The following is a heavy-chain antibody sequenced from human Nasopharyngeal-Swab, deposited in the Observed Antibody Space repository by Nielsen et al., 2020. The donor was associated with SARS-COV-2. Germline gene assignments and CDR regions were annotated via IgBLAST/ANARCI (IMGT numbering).Heavy chain of an antibody. Sequence: SVKVSCKASGGTFSSYAISWVRQAPGQGLEWMGGIIPIFGTANYAQKFQGRVTITADESTSTAYMELSSLRSEDTAVYYCARDKNTRPDYDFWSGHIYGMDVWGQGTTVTVSS. D-gene: IGHD3-3*01. CDR1: GGTFSSYA. V-gene: IGHV1-69*13. CDR2: IIPIFGTA. CDR3: ARDKNTRPDYDFWSGHIYGMDV. J-gene: IGHJ6*02.